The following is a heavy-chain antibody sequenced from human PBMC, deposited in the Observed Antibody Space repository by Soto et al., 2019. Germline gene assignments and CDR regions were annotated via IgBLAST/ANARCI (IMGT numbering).Heavy chain of an antibody. D-gene: IGHD6-13*01. J-gene: IGHJ4*02. V-gene: IGHV3-30*18. CDR3: EKDRGSSSWYYFDY. CDR2: ISYDGSNK. CDR1: GFTFSSYG. Sequence: GSLRLSCAASGFTFSSYGMHWVRQAPGKGLEWVSVISYDGSNKYYADSVKGLFTISRDNSKNTLYLQMNSLRAEDTAVYYCEKDRGSSSWYYFDYWGQGTLVPVYS.